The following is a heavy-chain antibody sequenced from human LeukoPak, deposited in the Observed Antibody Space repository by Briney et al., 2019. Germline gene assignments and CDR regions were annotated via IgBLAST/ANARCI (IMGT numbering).Heavy chain of an antibody. CDR2: IKSKTDGGTT. V-gene: IGHV3-15*01. CDR1: GFTFSIAW. CDR3: TTVGGWYVWASFDY. J-gene: IGHJ4*02. Sequence: GGSLRLSCAASGFTFSIAWMSWVRQAPGKGLEGVGRIKSKTDGGTTDYAAPVKGRFTISRDDSKNTLYLQMNSLKTEDTAVYYCTTVGGWYVWASFDYWGQGTLVTVSS. D-gene: IGHD6-19*01.